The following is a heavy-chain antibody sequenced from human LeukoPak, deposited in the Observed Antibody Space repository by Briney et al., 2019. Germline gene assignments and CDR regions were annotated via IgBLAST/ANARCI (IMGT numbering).Heavy chain of an antibody. J-gene: IGHJ4*02. CDR3: ATGVASGGPPMC. Sequence: PGGSLRLSCAVSGFTVSSNCMSWVRLAPGKGLKWFSAICGGGTTYYADSVKGPFTISRDNSKSTVYLQMNSLRAEDTAVYYCATGVASGGPPMCWGQGTLVTVSS. V-gene: IGHV3-53*01. CDR1: GFTVSSNC. D-gene: IGHD6-13*01. CDR2: ICGGGTT.